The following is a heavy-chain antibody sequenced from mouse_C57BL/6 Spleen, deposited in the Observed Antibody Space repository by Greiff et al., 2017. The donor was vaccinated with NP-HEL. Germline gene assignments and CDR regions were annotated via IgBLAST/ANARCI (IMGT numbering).Heavy chain of an antibody. V-gene: IGHV1-18*01. CDR1: GFTFTDYN. CDR3: ARSDDYPWYSD. D-gene: IGHD2-4*01. Sequence: EVKLQESGPELVKPGASVKIPCKASGFTFTDYNMGWVKQSHGKSLEWIGDINPKTGGTIYNQKFTGKGTLTVDKSSSTAYMELRSLTSEDTAVYYCARSDDYPWYSDWGQGTLVTVSA. J-gene: IGHJ3*01. CDR2: INPKTGGT.